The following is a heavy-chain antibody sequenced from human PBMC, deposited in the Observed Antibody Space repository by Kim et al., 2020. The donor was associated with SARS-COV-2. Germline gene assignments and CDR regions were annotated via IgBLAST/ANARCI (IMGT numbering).Heavy chain of an antibody. CDR2: IYHSGST. D-gene: IGHD3-3*01. CDR1: GGSISSSNW. J-gene: IGHJ6*02. CDR3: ARRFLEWLVTGMDV. Sequence: SETLSLTCAVSGGSISSSNWWRWVRQPPGKGLEWIGEIYHSGSTNYNPSLKSRVTISVDKSKNQFSLKLSSVTAADTAVYYCARRFLEWLVTGMDVWGQGTTVTVSS. V-gene: IGHV4-4*02.